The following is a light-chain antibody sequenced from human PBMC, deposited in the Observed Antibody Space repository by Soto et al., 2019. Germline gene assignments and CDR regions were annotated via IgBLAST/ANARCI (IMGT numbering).Light chain of an antibody. Sequence: EIVLTQFPGTLSLSPGERATLSCRASQSVSSYIAWYQQKPGQPPRLLIYDASTRATGIPDRFSGSGSGTVFTLTISRLEPEDFAVYSCQQSASSPRTFGQGTKVEIK. CDR1: QSVSSY. V-gene: IGKV3-20*01. CDR3: QQSASSPRT. CDR2: DAS. J-gene: IGKJ1*01.